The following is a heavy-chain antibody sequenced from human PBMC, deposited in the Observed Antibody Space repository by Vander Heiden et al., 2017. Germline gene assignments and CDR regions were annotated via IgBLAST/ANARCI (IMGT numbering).Heavy chain of an antibody. CDR3: AKDLDYYYGMDV. J-gene: IGHJ6*02. V-gene: IGHV3-23*01. CDR2: ISGSGGST. CDR1: GFTFSSYA. Sequence: EVQLLESGGGLVQPGGSLRLSCAASGFTFSSYAMSWVRQAPGKGLEWVSAISGSGGSTYYADSVKGRFTISRDNSKNTLYLQVNSLRAEDTAVYYCAKDLDYYYGMDVWGQGTTVTVSS.